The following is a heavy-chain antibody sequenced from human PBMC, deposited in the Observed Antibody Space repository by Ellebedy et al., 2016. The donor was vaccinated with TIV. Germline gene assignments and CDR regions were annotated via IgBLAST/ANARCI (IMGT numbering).Heavy chain of an antibody. J-gene: IGHJ4*02. Sequence: MPGGSLRLSCAVYGGSFSGYYWSWIRQPPGKGLEWIGEINHSGSTNYNPSLKSRVTISVDTSKNQFSLKLSSVTAADTAVYYCARQFASGYYDSSGYYYPGGWDYWGQGTLVTVSS. D-gene: IGHD3-22*01. CDR2: INHSGST. CDR1: GGSFSGYY. V-gene: IGHV4-34*01. CDR3: ARQFASGYYDSSGYYYPGGWDY.